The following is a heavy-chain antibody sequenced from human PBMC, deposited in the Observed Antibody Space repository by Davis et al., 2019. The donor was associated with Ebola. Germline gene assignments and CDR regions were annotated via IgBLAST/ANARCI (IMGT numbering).Heavy chain of an antibody. D-gene: IGHD4-11*01. V-gene: IGHV3-21*01. CDR1: GFTFSDYP. CDR2: INHDGSRI. CDR3: ARDLNYNFDY. J-gene: IGHJ4*02. Sequence: GESLKISCATSGFTFSDYPMNWVRQAPGKGLECVSSINHDGSRIYYADSVKGRFTISRDNDKNSMYLQMNSLRGEDTAVYYCARDLNYNFDYWGPGTLVTVSS.